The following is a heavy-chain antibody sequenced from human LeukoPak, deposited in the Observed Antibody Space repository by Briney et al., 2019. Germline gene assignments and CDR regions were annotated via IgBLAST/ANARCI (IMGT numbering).Heavy chain of an antibody. J-gene: IGHJ4*02. CDR2: IYYSGST. D-gene: IGHD4-17*01. CDR1: GYSISSSNW. CDR3: ARSAGDYGDYVWSFDY. Sequence: SETLSLTCAVSGYSISSSNWWGRIRQPPGKGLEWIGSIYYSGSTYYNPSLKSRVTMSVDTSKNQFSLKLSSVTAVDTAVYYCARSAGDYGDYVWSFDYWGQGTLVTVSS. V-gene: IGHV4-28*01.